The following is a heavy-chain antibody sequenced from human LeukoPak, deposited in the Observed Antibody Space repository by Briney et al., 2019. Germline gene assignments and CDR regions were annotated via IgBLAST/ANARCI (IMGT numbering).Heavy chain of an antibody. CDR3: AKEKYSSGFFDY. CDR1: GFTFSSYG. V-gene: IGHV3-30*02. Sequence: GGSLRLSCAASGFTFSSYGMHWVRQAPGKGLEWVAFIRYDGSNKYYADSVKGRLTISRDNSKNTLYLQMNSLRAEDTAVYYCAKEKYSSGFFDYWGQGTLVTVSS. J-gene: IGHJ4*02. D-gene: IGHD6-25*01. CDR2: IRYDGSNK.